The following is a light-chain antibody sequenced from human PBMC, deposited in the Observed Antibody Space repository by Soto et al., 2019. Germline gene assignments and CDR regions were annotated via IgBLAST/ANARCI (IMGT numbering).Light chain of an antibody. V-gene: IGLV2-14*01. CDR1: SSDIAVYNS. CDR2: EVT. Sequence: QSALTQPASVSGSPGQSITISCTGTSSDIAVYNSVSWYQHHPGKAPKLIIYEVTNRPSGVSSHFSGSKSGNTASLTISGLQAEDEADYYCTSYTTSSTVVFGGGTKLTVL. CDR3: TSYTTSSTVV. J-gene: IGLJ2*01.